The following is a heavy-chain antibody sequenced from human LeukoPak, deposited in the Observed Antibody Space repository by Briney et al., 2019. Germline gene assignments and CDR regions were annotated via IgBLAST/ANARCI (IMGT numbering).Heavy chain of an antibody. CDR2: IYYSGST. D-gene: IGHD3-10*01. CDR1: GGSISSGDYY. Sequence: SSETLSLTCTVSGGSISSGDYYWSWIRQPPGKGLEWIGYIYYSGSTYYNPSLKSRVTISVDTSKNQFSLKLSSVTAADTAVYYCARYGRGRSLLDYWGQGTLVTVSS. V-gene: IGHV4-30-4*01. J-gene: IGHJ4*02. CDR3: ARYGRGRSLLDY.